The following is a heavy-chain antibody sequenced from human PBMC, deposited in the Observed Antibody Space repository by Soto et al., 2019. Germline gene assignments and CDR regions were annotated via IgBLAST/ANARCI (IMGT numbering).Heavy chain of an antibody. V-gene: IGHV3-23*01. CDR1: GFTFSSYA. J-gene: IGHJ3*02. CDR3: AKVIQYYYDSSGYYYARGTGFHAFDI. CDR2: ISGSGGST. D-gene: IGHD3-22*01. Sequence: GGSLRLSCAASGFTFSSYAMSWVRQAPGKGLEWVSAISGSGGSTYYADSVKGRFTISRDNSKNTLYLQMNSLRAEDTAVYYCAKVIQYYYDSSGYYYARGTGFHAFDIWGQGTMVTVSS.